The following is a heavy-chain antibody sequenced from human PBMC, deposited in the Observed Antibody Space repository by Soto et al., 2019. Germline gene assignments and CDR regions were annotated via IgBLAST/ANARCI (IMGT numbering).Heavy chain of an antibody. J-gene: IGHJ3*02. V-gene: IGHV3-21*01. CDR1: GFTFSSYS. Sequence: EVQLVESGGGLVKPGGSLRLSCAASGFTFSSYSMNWVRQAPGKGLEWVSSISSSSSYIYYADSVKGRFTISRDNAKNSLYLQMNSLRAEDTAVYYCARDQFRYYDSSGYSPGGAFDIWGQGTMVTVSS. CDR3: ARDQFRYYDSSGYSPGGAFDI. D-gene: IGHD3-22*01. CDR2: ISSSSSYI.